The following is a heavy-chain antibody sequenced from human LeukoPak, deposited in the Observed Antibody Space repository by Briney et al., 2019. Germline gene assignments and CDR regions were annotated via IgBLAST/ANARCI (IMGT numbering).Heavy chain of an antibody. CDR1: GGSISSISYY. D-gene: IGHD3-22*01. Sequence: PSETLSLTCTISGGSISSISYYWGWIRQPPGKGLEWIGSIYYTGSTYYNPSLKSRVTISVDTSKNQFSLKLSSVTAADTAVYYCARTSYYYDSSGYYYTPYYFDYWGQGTLVTVSS. CDR2: IYYTGST. J-gene: IGHJ4*02. CDR3: ARTSYYYDSSGYYYTPYYFDY. V-gene: IGHV4-39*07.